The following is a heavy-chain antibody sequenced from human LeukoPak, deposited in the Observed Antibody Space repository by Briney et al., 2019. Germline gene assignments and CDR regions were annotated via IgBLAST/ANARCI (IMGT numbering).Heavy chain of an antibody. CDR3: AKLGYSDFWSNYLVFDN. V-gene: IGHV3-23*01. J-gene: IGHJ4*02. CDR1: GFTFNSYT. Sequence: RGSLRLSCAASGFTFNSYTMSWVREAPGKGLEWGSAVSGSGVSTYYPDSVEGRFTISRDNSKNTIYQKINSLRVEDTAVYFCAKLGYSDFWSNYLVFDNWGQGTLVTVSS. CDR2: VSGSGVST. D-gene: IGHD3-3*01.